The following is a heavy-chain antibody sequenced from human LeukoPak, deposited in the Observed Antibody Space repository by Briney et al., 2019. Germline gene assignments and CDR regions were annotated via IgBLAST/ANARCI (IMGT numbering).Heavy chain of an antibody. CDR2: ISDSGDRT. D-gene: IGHD3-16*01. V-gene: IGHV3-23*01. J-gene: IGHJ5*02. CDR3: AREEKFMTWETSGFDP. CDR1: GFTFNNYA. Sequence: GGSLRLSCVASGFTFNNYAMSWVRQAPGKGLEWVSTISDSGDRTYYANSVKGRFTTSRDNSKNTQFLQMDSLRAEDTALYFCAREEKFMTWETSGFDPWGQGTLVIVSS.